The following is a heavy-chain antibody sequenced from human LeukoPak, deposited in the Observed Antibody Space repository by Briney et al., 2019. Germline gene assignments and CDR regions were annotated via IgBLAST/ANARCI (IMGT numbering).Heavy chain of an antibody. CDR3: AGGESSSWYFAWFDP. Sequence: SGTLSLTCTVSGGSISSYYWSWIRQPPGKGLEWIGYIYYSGSTNYNPSLKSRVTISVDTSKNQFSLKLSSVTAADTAVYYCAGGESSSWYFAWFDPWGQGTLVTVSS. V-gene: IGHV4-59*01. CDR1: GGSISSYY. D-gene: IGHD6-13*01. J-gene: IGHJ5*02. CDR2: IYYSGST.